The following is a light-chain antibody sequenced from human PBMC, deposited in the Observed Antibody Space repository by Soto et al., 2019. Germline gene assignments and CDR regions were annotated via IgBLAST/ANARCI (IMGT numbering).Light chain of an antibody. CDR1: QSVGNNY. J-gene: IGKJ1*01. CDR3: QEYGGSSWT. CDR2: GAS. Sequence: LTQSPGTLSLCPGERATLSCRASQSVGNNYLAWYQQKPGQAPRLLIYGASSRATGIPDNFSGSGSGTDFTLTINRLEPEDFAMYYCQEYGGSSWTFGQGTKVEIK. V-gene: IGKV3-20*01.